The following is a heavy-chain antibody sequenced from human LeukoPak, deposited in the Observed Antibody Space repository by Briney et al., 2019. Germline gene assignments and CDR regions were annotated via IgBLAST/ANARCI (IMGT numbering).Heavy chain of an antibody. CDR1: GGSISSGSYY. CDR2: IYTSGST. D-gene: IGHD6-19*01. V-gene: IGHV4-61*02. CDR3: ARDPGGGWYYFDY. J-gene: IGHJ4*02. Sequence: PSETLSLTCTVSGGSISSGSYYWSWIRQPSGNGLEWIGRIYTSGSTNYNPSLKSRVTISVDTSKNQFSLKLSSVTAADTAVYYCARDPGGGWYYFDYWGQGTLVTVSS.